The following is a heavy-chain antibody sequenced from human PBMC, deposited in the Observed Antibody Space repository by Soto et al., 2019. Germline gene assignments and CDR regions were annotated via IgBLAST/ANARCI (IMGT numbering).Heavy chain of an antibody. CDR1: GGSISSGSYY. V-gene: IGHV4-39*01. J-gene: IGHJ6*02. CDR3: ARLSLGPVAGTRSGMDV. Sequence: QLQLQESGPGLVRPSETLSLTCTVSGGSISSGSYYWGWIRQPPGQGLEWIGSMYYSGSTYYNPSLKSRFTTSVDTSKNQFSLKLSSVTAADTAVYYCARLSLGPVAGTRSGMDVWGQGTTVTVSS. D-gene: IGHD6-19*01. CDR2: MYYSGST.